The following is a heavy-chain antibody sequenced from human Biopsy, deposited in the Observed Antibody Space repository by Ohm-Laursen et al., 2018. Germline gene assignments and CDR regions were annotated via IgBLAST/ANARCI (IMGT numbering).Heavy chain of an antibody. V-gene: IGHV3-11*01. CDR1: GFSFSDYH. CDR3: ARDTRWSPYSMDV. Sequence: SLRLSCAAFGFSFSDYHMRWIRQAPGRGLEWVSYISGGGTIYYGDSMKGRVTISRDNAKNSLYLQMHSLRAEDTAVYYCARDTRWSPYSMDVWGHGTTVTVSS. CDR2: ISGGGTI. J-gene: IGHJ6*02. D-gene: IGHD4-23*01.